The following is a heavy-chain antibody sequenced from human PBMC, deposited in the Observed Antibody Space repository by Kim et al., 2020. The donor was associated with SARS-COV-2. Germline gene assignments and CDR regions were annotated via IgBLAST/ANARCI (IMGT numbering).Heavy chain of an antibody. CDR1: GFTFSSYW. CDR2: IKQDGSEK. CDR3: AREPLSYGSGDYGMDV. V-gene: IGHV3-7*03. Sequence: GGSLRLSCVASGFTFSSYWMSWVRQAPGKGLEWVANIKQDGSEKYYVDSVKGRFTISRDNVKNSVYLQVDSLRAEDTAVYYCAREPLSYGSGDYGMDVWGHGTTVTVSS. J-gene: IGHJ6*02. D-gene: IGHD3-10*01.